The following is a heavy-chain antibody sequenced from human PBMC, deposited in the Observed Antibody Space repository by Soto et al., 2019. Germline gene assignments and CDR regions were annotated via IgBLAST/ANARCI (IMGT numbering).Heavy chain of an antibody. D-gene: IGHD2-21*02. CDR3: ARDLRRLATAGRELDC. J-gene: IGHJ4*02. CDR2: VWYDGSHQ. Sequence: QVQVLESGGGVVQPGRSLRLSCAASGCTFSSYGMHSVRQAQGKGLEWVALVWYDGSHQYYTDAVKGPFTISRDNAKNTLYLQMNTLRSEDTAVYYCARDLRRLATAGRELDCWGQATVVTVSS. CDR1: GCTFSSYG. V-gene: IGHV3-33*01.